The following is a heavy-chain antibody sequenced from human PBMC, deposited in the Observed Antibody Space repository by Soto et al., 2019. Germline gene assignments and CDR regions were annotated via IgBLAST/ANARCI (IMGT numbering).Heavy chain of an antibody. CDR2: ISWNSNSI. D-gene: IGHD6-6*01. J-gene: IGHJ4*02. V-gene: IGHV3-9*01. CDR1: GFMFDDYD. Sequence: EVQLVESGGGLVQPGRSLRLSCEASGFMFDDYDMYWVRQAPGKGLAWVSGISWNSNSIVYADSVKGRFTISRDNAKNSLYLQMTSLKPEDTALYYCANIQSIASRPFDYGCQGTLVTVSS. CDR3: ANIQSIASRPFDY.